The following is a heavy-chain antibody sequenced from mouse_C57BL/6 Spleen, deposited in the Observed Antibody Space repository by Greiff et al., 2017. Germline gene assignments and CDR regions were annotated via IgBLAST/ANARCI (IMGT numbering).Heavy chain of an antibody. J-gene: IGHJ1*03. Sequence: EVKLVESEGGLVQPGSSMKLSCTASGFTFSDYYMAWVRQVPEKGLEWVANINYDGSSTYYLDFLKSRFIISRDNAKNILYMQMSSLKSEDTATDYWSREWGYDWYFDVWGTGTTVTVSS. CDR2: INYDGSST. V-gene: IGHV5-16*01. CDR3: SREWGYDWYFDV. D-gene: IGHD2-2*01. CDR1: GFTFSDYY.